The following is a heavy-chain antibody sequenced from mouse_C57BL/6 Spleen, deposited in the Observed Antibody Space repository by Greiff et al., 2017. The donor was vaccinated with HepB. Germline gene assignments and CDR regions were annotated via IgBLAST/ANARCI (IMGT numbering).Heavy chain of an antibody. D-gene: IGHD3-2*02. V-gene: IGHV1-50*01. CDR1: GYTFTSYW. Sequence: QVQLQQPGAELVKPGASVKLSCKASGYTFTSYWMQWVKQRPGQGLEWIGEIDPSDSSTNYNQKFKGKATLTVDTSSSTAYMQLSSLTSEDSAVYYCASPSSSGYAWCAYWGQGTLVTVSA. J-gene: IGHJ3*01. CDR3: ASPSSSGYAWCAY. CDR2: IDPSDSST.